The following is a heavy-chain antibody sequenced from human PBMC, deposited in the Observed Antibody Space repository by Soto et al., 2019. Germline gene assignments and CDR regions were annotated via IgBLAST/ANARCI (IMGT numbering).Heavy chain of an antibody. CDR1: GDTFTDYT. CDR2: INPSGGHT. V-gene: IGHV1-46*01. CDR3: ARWGHVVVLTAALDY. J-gene: IGHJ4*02. Sequence: QVQLMQSGAEVKKPGASVKVSVKSSGDTFTDYTIHWVLQAPGQGIEWMGTINPSGGHTTYAQHFLGRVTMTRDTSTSTLYLELTSLTSDDTAIYYCARWGHVVVLTAALDYLGQGTLVTVSS. D-gene: IGHD2-21*02.